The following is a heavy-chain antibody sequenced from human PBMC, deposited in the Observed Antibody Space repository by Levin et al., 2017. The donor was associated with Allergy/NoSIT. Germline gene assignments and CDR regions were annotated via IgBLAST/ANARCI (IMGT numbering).Heavy chain of an antibody. D-gene: IGHD2-8*02. CDR2: ISPHGGGT. V-gene: IGHV1-2*02. CDR3: ARGLGYCSGGRCYFWFDP. CDR1: EYTLTGYY. Sequence: GESLKISCKASEYTLTGYYLHWVRQAPGQGPEWMGWISPHGGGTKYSQKFQGRVNMTRDTSISTAYMELNSLRFDDTAVYYCARGLGYCSGGRCYFWFDPWGQGTLVSVSS. J-gene: IGHJ5*02.